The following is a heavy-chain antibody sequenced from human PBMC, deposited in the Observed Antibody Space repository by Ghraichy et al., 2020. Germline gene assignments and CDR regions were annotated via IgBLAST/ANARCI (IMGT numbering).Heavy chain of an antibody. D-gene: IGHD2-2*01. CDR2: VYSTGGT. CDR1: GVSITSGGYF. J-gene: IGHJ4*02. Sequence: SETRSLTCTFSGVSITSGGYFWTWIRQHPGKGLEWVGYVYSTGGTYYNPSLKSRVTTSLDTSENSFSLRLSSVTAADTAVYYCARGFSGSTTYFDKWGQGSLVTVSS. V-gene: IGHV4-31*03. CDR3: ARGFSGSTTYFDK.